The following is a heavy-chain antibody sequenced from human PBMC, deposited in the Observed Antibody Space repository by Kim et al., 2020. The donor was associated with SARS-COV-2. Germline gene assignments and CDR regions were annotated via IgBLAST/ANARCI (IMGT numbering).Heavy chain of an antibody. J-gene: IGHJ4*02. CDR1: GFTFSNYA. CDR2: ISVSGGST. Sequence: GGSLRLSCVASGFTFSNYAMSWVRQAPGKGLEWVSGISVSGGSTYHADSVKGRFTISRDNSKNTLYLQMNSLRDEDTAVYYCAKARLVVMDYWGQGILVT. D-gene: IGHD3-22*01. CDR3: AKARLVVMDY. V-gene: IGHV3-23*01.